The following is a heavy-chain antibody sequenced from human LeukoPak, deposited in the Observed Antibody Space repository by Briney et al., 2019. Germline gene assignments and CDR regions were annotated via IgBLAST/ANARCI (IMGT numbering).Heavy chain of an antibody. D-gene: IGHD6-13*01. J-gene: IGHJ5*02. V-gene: IGHV3-53*01. CDR3: AKEQDYSSSWYPNWFDP. CDR1: GFTVSSNY. Sequence: PGGSLRLSCAASGFTVSSNYMSWVRQAPGKGLEWVSVIYSGGSTYYADSVKGRVTISRDNSKNTLYLQMNSLRAEDTAVYYCAKEQDYSSSWYPNWFDPWGQGTLVTVSS. CDR2: IYSGGST.